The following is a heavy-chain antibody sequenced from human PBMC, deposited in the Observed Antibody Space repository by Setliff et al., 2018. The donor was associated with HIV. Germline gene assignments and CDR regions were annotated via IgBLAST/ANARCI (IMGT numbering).Heavy chain of an antibody. D-gene: IGHD3-3*01. CDR2: IYARGGT. V-gene: IGHV4-4*07. J-gene: IGHJ5*02. CDR3: AKGSGPPWFDP. CDR1: GGSISSYY. Sequence: SETLSLTCSVSGGSISSYYWSWIRQPAGKGLEWIGRIYARGGTNYNPSLESRVTMSVDTSMNQFSLKLTSVTAADTAVYYCAKGSGPPWFDPWGQGTLVTVSS.